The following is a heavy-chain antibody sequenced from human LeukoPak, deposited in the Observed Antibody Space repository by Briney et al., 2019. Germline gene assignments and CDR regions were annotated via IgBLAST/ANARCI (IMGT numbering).Heavy chain of an antibody. CDR2: IDGDGSST. D-gene: IGHD2-15*01. V-gene: IGHV3-74*01. J-gene: IGHJ4*02. Sequence: PGGSLRLSCGASGFTFSSYAMSWVRQAPGKGLVWVSRIDGDGSSTIYADSVKGRFTISRDNAKNTLNLQMNSLRAEDTALYYCARSGAPTPAYWGQGTLVIVSS. CDR1: GFTFSSYA. CDR3: ARSGAPTPAY.